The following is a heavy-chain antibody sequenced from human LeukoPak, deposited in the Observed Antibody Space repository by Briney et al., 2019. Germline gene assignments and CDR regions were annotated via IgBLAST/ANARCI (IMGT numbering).Heavy chain of an antibody. CDR1: GYTSTGYY. CDR2: INPDNGGT. CDR3: ARDPSNSGYDYLYYFDY. J-gene: IGHJ4*02. Sequence: ASVKDSRKASGYTSTGYYMHWVRQAPGQGLECMGWINPDNGGTNYAQKFQGRVTMTRDMSISTAYMELSRLRSDDTAVYYCARDPSNSGYDYLYYFDYWGQGTLVSVSS. D-gene: IGHD5-12*01. V-gene: IGHV1-2*02.